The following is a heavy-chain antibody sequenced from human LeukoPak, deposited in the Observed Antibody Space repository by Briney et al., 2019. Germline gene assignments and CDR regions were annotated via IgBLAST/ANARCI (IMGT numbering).Heavy chain of an antibody. CDR1: GYSFTSYW. CDR2: IYPGDSHT. Sequence: GESLKISCKGSGYSFTSYWIGWVRQMPGKGLEWVGVIYPGDSHTRYSPSFQGQVTISADKSISTAFLQWSSLKASDTAMYYCARHLSGSYSGYYFDYWGQGTLVTVSS. CDR3: ARHLSGSYSGYYFDY. D-gene: IGHD1-26*01. V-gene: IGHV5-51*01. J-gene: IGHJ4*02.